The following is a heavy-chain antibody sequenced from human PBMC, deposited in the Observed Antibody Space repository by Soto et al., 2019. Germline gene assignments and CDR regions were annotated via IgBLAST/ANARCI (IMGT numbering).Heavy chain of an antibody. CDR2: ISWNSGSI. V-gene: IGHV3-9*01. D-gene: IGHD3-3*01. CDR1: GFSFADYA. Sequence: GGSLRLSCAASGFSFADYAMHWVRQAPGKGLEGGAGISWNSGSIGYADSVKGRFTISRDNAKNSLYLQMNSLRAEDTALYYCAKGSTYDLGHGMDVWGQGTTVTVSS. J-gene: IGHJ6*02. CDR3: AKGSTYDLGHGMDV.